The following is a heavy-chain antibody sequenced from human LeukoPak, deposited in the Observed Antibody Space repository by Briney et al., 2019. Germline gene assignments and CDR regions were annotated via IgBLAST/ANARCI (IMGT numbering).Heavy chain of an antibody. CDR3: ARRYYDSSGYYEAHDY. CDR2: ISAYNDHT. V-gene: IGHV1-18*04. CDR1: GYTFTGYY. Sequence: ASVKVSCKASGYTFTGYYMHWVRQAPGQGLEWMGWISAYNDHTDYARNLQGRVTLTTETSTSTAYMELRSLRSDDTALYFCARRYYDSSGYYEAHDYWGQGTLVTVSS. D-gene: IGHD3-22*01. J-gene: IGHJ4*02.